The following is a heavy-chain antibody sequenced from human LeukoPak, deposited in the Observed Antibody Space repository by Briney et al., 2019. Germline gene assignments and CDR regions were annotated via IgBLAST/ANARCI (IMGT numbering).Heavy chain of an antibody. Sequence: SETLSFTCTVSGGSVSSGNYYWSWIRQPPGKGLEWIGYISYSGSTNYNPSLKSRVTISVDTSKNRFSLRLSSVTAADTAVYYCARGGPSLGVDYWGQGTLVTVSS. CDR2: ISYSGST. V-gene: IGHV4-61*01. CDR1: GGSVSSGNYY. CDR3: ARGGPSLGVDY. D-gene: IGHD5/OR15-5a*01. J-gene: IGHJ4*02.